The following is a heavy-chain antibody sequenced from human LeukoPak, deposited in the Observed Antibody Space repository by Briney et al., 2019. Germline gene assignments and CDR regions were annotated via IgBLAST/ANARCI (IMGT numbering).Heavy chain of an antibody. CDR3: ARHCSSTSCLFDY. Sequence: SGTLSLTCAVSGGSISSSNWWSWVRQPPGKGLEWIGEIYHSGSTNYNPSLKSRVTISVDTSKNQFPLKLSSVTAADTAVYHCARHCSSTSCLFDYWGQGTLVTVSS. CDR2: IYHSGST. D-gene: IGHD2-2*01. J-gene: IGHJ4*02. CDR1: GGSISSSNW. V-gene: IGHV4-4*02.